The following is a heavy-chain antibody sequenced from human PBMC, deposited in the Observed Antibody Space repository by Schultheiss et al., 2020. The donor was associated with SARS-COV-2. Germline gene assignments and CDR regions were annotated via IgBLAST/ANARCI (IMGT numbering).Heavy chain of an antibody. D-gene: IGHD6-19*01. J-gene: IGHJ4*02. Sequence: SETLSLTCTVSGGSISSYYWSWIRQPPGKGLEWIGSIYYSGSTYYNPSLKSRVTMSVDTSKNQFSLKLSSVTAADTAVYYCAREPCSSGLDYWGQGTLVTVSS. CDR2: IYYSGST. CDR1: GGSISSYY. V-gene: IGHV4-59*12. CDR3: AREPCSSGLDY.